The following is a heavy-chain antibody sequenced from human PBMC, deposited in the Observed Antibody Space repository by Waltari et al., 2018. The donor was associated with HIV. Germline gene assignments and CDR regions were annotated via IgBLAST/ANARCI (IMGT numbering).Heavy chain of an antibody. D-gene: IGHD5-12*01. CDR3: ARGSEYSGYADAFDI. Sequence: EVQLVETGGGLIQPGGSLRLSCAASEFTVSSDCMSWVRQAQGKGLEWVSVIYRVGSTYYADSVKGRFTIARDNSKNTLYLQMNSLRAEDTAIYYCARGSEYSGYADAFDIWGQGTMVTVSS. CDR1: EFTVSSDC. J-gene: IGHJ3*02. V-gene: IGHV3-53*02. CDR2: IYRVGST.